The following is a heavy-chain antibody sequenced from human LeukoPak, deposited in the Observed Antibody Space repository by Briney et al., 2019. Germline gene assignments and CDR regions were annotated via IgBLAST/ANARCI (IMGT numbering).Heavy chain of an antibody. CDR1: GFTFSSYS. J-gene: IGHJ3*02. V-gene: IGHV3-21*01. D-gene: IGHD6-19*01. CDR3: ARTGLLYSSGWNRNAFDI. Sequence: GGSLRLSCAASGFTFSSYSMNWVRQAPGKGLEWVSSISSSSSYIYYADSVKGRFTISRDNAKNSLYLQMNSLRAEDTAVYYCARTGLLYSSGWNRNAFDIWGQGTMVTVSS. CDR2: ISSSSSYI.